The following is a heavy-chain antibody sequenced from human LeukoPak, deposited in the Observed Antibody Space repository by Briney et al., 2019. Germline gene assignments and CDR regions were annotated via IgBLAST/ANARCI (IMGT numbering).Heavy chain of an antibody. Sequence: PGGSLRLSCAASRFTFSSYSMNWLRQAPRKGLAGVSSISRFGSYIYHADSVKGRFTVSRDNSKNTLYLQMKSLRAEDTAVYYCAKGGGYEAQYYYYYLDVWGKGATVTISS. V-gene: IGHV3-21*01. D-gene: IGHD5-12*01. CDR1: RFTFSSYS. CDR3: AKGGGYEAQYYYYYLDV. J-gene: IGHJ6*03. CDR2: ISRFGSYI.